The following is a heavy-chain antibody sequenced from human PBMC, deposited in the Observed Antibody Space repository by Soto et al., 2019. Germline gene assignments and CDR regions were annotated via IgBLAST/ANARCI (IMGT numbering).Heavy chain of an antibody. J-gene: IGHJ4*02. CDR2: INHSGTT. Sequence: QVQLQQWGAGLLKPSETLSLTGAVYVGSFSGYYCSWIRQTPRKGLEWIGEINHSGTTNYNPSLKSRVTISVDTSKNQFSLKLSSVTAADTAVYYWARVQRRSNLPDYWGQGTLVTVSS. CDR1: VGSFSGYY. D-gene: IGHD4-4*01. CDR3: ARVQRRSNLPDY. V-gene: IGHV4-34*01.